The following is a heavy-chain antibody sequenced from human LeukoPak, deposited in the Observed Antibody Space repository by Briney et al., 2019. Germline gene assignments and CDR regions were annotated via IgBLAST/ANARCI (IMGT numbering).Heavy chain of an antibody. D-gene: IGHD2-2*01. CDR3: ARGLMPDY. Sequence: SETLSLTCAAYGGSFSGYYWSWIRQPPGKGLEWIGEINHSGSTNYNPSLKSRVTISVDTSKNQFSLKLSSVTAADTAVYYCARGLMPDYWGQGTLVTVSS. CDR1: GGSFSGYY. V-gene: IGHV4-34*01. CDR2: INHSGST. J-gene: IGHJ4*02.